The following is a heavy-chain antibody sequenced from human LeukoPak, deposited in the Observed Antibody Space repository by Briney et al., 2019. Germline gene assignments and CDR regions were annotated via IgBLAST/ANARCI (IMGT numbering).Heavy chain of an antibody. CDR1: GGSFSGYY. V-gene: IGHV4-34*01. J-gene: IGHJ4*02. CDR3: AGAIRGEYYFDQ. Sequence: SETLSLTCAVYGGSFSGYYWSWIRQPPGKGLEWIGEINHSGSTNYNPSLKSRVTISVDTSKNQFSLNLSSVTAADTAVYYCAGAIRGEYYFDQWGQGTLVTVSS. D-gene: IGHD3-10*01. CDR2: INHSGST.